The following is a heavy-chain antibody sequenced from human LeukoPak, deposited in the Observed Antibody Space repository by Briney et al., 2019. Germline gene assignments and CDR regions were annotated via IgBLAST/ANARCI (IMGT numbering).Heavy chain of an antibody. V-gene: IGHV1-18*01. D-gene: IGHD3-22*01. CDR3: ARGGSRSSTTLYYYDSSGYYYVDYYFDY. CDR2: ISAYNGNT. CDR1: GYTFTSYG. J-gene: IGHJ4*02. Sequence: ASVTVSCKASGYTFTSYGISWVRQAPGQGLEWMGWISAYNGNTNYAQKLQGRVTMTTDTSTSTAYMELRSPRSDDTAVYYCARGGSRSSTTLYYYDSSGYYYVDYYFDYWGQGTLVTVSS.